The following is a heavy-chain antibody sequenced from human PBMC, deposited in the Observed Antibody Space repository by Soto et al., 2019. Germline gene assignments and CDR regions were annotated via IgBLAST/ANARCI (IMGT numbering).Heavy chain of an antibody. CDR2: INAGNGNT. CDR1: GYTFTTYA. CDR3: ASKRYSSGWYSGEDY. Sequence: QVQLVQSGAEVKKPGASVKVSCKASGYTFTTYAMHWVRQAPGQRLEWMGWINAGNGNTKYSQKFQGRVTITRDTSASTAYMELSSLRSEDTAVYYCASKRYSSGWYSGEDYWGQGTLVTVSS. V-gene: IGHV1-3*01. J-gene: IGHJ4*02. D-gene: IGHD6-19*01.